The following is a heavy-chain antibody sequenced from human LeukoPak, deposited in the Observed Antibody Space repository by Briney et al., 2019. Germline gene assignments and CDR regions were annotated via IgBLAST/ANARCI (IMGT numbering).Heavy chain of an antibody. Sequence: GGSPRLSCAASGFTFRNAWMTWVRQAPGGGLEWVGRIKRKTDGGTTDYAAPVKGRFTISRDDSKNTLYLQMNSLKTEDTAVYYCTTTAAGIFDYWGQGTLVTVSS. CDR1: GFTFRNAW. J-gene: IGHJ4*02. V-gene: IGHV3-15*01. D-gene: IGHD6-13*01. CDR3: TTTAAGIFDY. CDR2: IKRKTDGGTT.